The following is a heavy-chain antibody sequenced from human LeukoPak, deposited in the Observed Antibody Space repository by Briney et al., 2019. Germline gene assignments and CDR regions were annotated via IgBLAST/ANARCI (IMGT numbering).Heavy chain of an antibody. Sequence: PGGSLRLSCAASGFTFSSYEMNWVRQAPGKGLEWVSYISSSGSTIYYADSVKGRFTISRDNAKNSLYLQMNSLRAEDTAVYYCARDRLYSGSYDAFDIWGQGTMVTVSS. CDR3: ARDRLYSGSYDAFDI. V-gene: IGHV3-48*03. D-gene: IGHD1-26*01. CDR1: GFTFSSYE. J-gene: IGHJ3*02. CDR2: ISSSGSTI.